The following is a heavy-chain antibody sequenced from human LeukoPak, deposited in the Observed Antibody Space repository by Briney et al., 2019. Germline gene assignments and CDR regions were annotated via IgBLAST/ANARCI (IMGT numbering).Heavy chain of an antibody. CDR2: ISAYNGNT. D-gene: IGHD3-22*01. Sequence: GSVRVSCKTSGGTFLNYAISWVRQAPGQGLEWMGWISAYNGNTNYAQKLQGRVTMTTDTSTSTAYMELRSLRSDDTAVYYCARDSEGPYYYDSSGYYDYWGQEPVDTVSS. CDR1: GGTFLNYA. CDR3: ARDSEGPYYYDSSGYYDY. J-gene: IGHJ4*02. V-gene: IGHV1-18*01.